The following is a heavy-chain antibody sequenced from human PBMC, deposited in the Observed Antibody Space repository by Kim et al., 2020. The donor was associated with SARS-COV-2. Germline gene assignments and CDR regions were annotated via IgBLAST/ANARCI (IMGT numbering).Heavy chain of an antibody. J-gene: IGHJ6*02. Sequence: YAGTVKGRFTISRDNAKNSLYLQMNSLRAEDTAVYYCARDAVGYYYGMDVWGQGTTVTVSS. V-gene: IGHV3-21*01. CDR3: ARDAVGYYYGMDV.